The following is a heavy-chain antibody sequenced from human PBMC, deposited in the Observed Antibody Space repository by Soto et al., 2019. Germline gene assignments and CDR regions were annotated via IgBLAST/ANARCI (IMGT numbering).Heavy chain of an antibody. CDR3: ARTFVDGMAGFGP. Sequence: PSETLSLTCAVYGGSFSGYYWSWIRQPPGKGLEWIGEINHSGSTNYNPSLKSRVTISVDTSKNQFSLKLSSVTAADTAVYYCARTFVDGMAGFGPWVQGTLVTVSS. V-gene: IGHV4-34*01. J-gene: IGHJ5*02. CDR1: GGSFSGYY. D-gene: IGHD2-15*01. CDR2: INHSGST.